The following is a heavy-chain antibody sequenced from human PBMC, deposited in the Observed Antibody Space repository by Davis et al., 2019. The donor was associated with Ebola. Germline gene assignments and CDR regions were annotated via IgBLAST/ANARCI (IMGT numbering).Heavy chain of an antibody. CDR3: ARTSGSFDY. CDR2: IIPILGIA. V-gene: IGHV1-69*04. J-gene: IGHJ4*02. CDR1: GGTFSSYA. Sequence: SVKVSCKASGGTFSSYAISWVRQAPGQGLECMGRIIPILGIANYAQKLQGRVTMTTDTSTSTAYMELRSLRSDDTAVYYCARTSGSFDYWGQGTLVTVSS. D-gene: IGHD1-26*01.